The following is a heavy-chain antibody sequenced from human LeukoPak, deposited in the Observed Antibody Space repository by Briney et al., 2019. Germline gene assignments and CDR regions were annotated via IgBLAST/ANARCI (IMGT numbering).Heavy chain of an antibody. CDR2: IYYSGST. V-gene: IGHV4-59*08. Sequence: SETLSLTCTVSGGSISSYYWSWIRQPPGKGLEWIGYIYYSGSTNYNPSLKSRVTISVDTSKNQFSLKLSSVTAAGTAVYYCARHAMSGWVVSGYFDYWGQGTLVTVSS. CDR3: ARHAMSGWVVSGYFDY. CDR1: GGSISSYY. D-gene: IGHD3-10*01. J-gene: IGHJ4*02.